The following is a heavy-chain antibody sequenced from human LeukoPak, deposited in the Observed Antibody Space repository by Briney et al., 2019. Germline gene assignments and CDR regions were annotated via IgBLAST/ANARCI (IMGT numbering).Heavy chain of an antibody. D-gene: IGHD1-26*01. CDR2: TYTSGST. V-gene: IGHV4-4*07. J-gene: IGHJ3*02. Sequence: SETLSLTCTVSGGSISSYYWSWIRQPAGKGLEWIGRTYTSGSTNYNPSLKSRVTMSVDTSKNQFPLKLSSVTAADTAVYYCARDLSGSYWGDAFDIWGQGTMVTVSS. CDR1: GGSISSYY. CDR3: ARDLSGSYWGDAFDI.